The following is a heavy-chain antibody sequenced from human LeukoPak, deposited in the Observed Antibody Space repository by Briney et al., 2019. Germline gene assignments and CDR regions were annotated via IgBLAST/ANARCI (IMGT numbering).Heavy chain of an antibody. Sequence: SETLSLTCTVSGGSVSSSSYTWGRIRQPPGKGLEWIGRIYYSGSAYYNPSLKSRVTISVDTSKNQFSLKLSSLTAADTAVYYCARATYYYGSGSKYYFDYWGQGTLVTVSS. CDR3: ARATYYYGSGSKYYFDY. J-gene: IGHJ4*02. D-gene: IGHD3-10*01. CDR1: GGSVSSSSYT. V-gene: IGHV4-39*01. CDR2: IYYSGSA.